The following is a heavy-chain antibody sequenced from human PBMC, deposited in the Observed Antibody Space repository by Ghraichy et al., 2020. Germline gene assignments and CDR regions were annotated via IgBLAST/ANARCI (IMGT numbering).Heavy chain of an antibody. J-gene: IGHJ6*02. CDR2: INPNSGGT. CDR1: GYTFTGYY. Sequence: ASVKVSCKASGYTFTGYYMHWVRQAPGQGLEWMGWINPNSGGTNYAQKFQGRVTMTRDTSISTAYMELSRLRSDDTAVYYCARVPQPHYYGMDVWGQGTTVTVSS. D-gene: IGHD2-2*01. V-gene: IGHV1-2*02. CDR3: ARVPQPHYYGMDV.